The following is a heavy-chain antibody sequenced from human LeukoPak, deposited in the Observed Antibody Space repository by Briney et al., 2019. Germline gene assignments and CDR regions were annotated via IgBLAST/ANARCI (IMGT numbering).Heavy chain of an antibody. Sequence: SVKVSCRASGGTFSSNAISWVGRAPGQGLEGMGGIIPIFGTANYAQKFQGRVTITADESTSTAYMELSSLRSEDTAVYYCARVRERGLSGYDYNWFDPWGQGTLVTVSS. J-gene: IGHJ5*02. CDR3: ARVRERGLSGYDYNWFDP. D-gene: IGHD5-12*01. CDR1: GGTFSSNA. V-gene: IGHV1-69*01. CDR2: IIPIFGTA.